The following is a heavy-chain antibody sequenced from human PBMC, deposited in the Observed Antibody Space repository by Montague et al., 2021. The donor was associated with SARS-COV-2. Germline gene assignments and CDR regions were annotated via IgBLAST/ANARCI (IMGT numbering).Heavy chain of an antibody. D-gene: IGHD3-22*01. V-gene: IGHV3-9*01. CDR3: AKDFEYYDSSGYFDY. J-gene: IGHJ4*02. CDR2: ITWDSGTL. CDR1: GFTFGDHA. Sequence: SLRPSCAASGFTFGDHAMHWVRQAPEKGPEWISGITWDSGTLGYADSVKGRFTISRDNAKNSLYLQMNSLRVEDTALYYCAKDFEYYDSSGYFDYWGQGTLVTVSS.